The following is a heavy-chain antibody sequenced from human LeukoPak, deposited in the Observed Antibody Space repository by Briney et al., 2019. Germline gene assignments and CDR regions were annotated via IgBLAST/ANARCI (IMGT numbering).Heavy chain of an antibody. CDR3: ARHQVVAATWWLVDYYMDV. D-gene: IGHD2-15*01. CDR1: GGSISSSTYY. J-gene: IGHJ6*03. CDR2: ISYTGST. V-gene: IGHV4-39*01. Sequence: SETLSLTCSVSGGSISSSTYYWGWIRQPPGQGLEWIGSISYTGSTYYSPSLKSRVTISVDTSKNHFSLRLSSVTAADTAVYYCARHQVVAATWWLVDYYMDVWGKGTPVTISS.